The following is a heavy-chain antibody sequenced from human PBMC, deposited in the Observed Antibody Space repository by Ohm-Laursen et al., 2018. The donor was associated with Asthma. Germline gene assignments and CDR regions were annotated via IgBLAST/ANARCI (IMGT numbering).Heavy chain of an antibody. Sequence: SSVKVSCKASGGTFSSYAISWVRQAPGQGLEWMGGIIPIFGITNYAQKFQGRVTITAGKSTSTANIELSSLRSEDTAVYYCASGPYDYIWGSYYYYGMDVWGQGTTVTVSS. CDR1: GGTFSSYA. V-gene: IGHV1-69*17. J-gene: IGHJ6*02. CDR3: ASGPYDYIWGSYYYYGMDV. D-gene: IGHD3-16*01. CDR2: IIPIFGIT.